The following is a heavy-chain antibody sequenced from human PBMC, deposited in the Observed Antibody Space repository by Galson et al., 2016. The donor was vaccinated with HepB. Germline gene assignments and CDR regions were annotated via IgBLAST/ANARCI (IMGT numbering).Heavy chain of an antibody. CDR3: ARVMVDYHYWSNKPKHYDSGMDV. D-gene: IGHD3-3*01. J-gene: IGHJ6*02. CDR1: GLTFSDSY. Sequence: SLRLSCAASGLTFSDSYMTWIRQAPGKGLEWLSYISSSGSTIYYADSVKGRFTISRDNAKSSLYLQMNSLRAEDTAVYYCARVMVDYHYWSNKPKHYDSGMDVWGHGTTVTVSS. CDR2: ISSSGSTI. V-gene: IGHV3-11*01.